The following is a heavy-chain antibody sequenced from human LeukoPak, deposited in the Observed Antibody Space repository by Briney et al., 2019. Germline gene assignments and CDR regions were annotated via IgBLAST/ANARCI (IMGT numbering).Heavy chain of an antibody. CDR3: ARDRTTYYYGSGSTGGDY. V-gene: IGHV3-23*01. Sequence: GGSLRLSCAASGVTLSSYAMSWARQAPGKGLEWVSGISSSGSGGNTYYADSVKGRFTISRDNAKNSLYLQMNSLRAEDTAVYYCARDRTTYYYGSGSTGGDYWGQGTLVTVSS. D-gene: IGHD3-10*01. CDR1: GVTLSSYA. CDR2: ISSSGSGGNT. J-gene: IGHJ4*02.